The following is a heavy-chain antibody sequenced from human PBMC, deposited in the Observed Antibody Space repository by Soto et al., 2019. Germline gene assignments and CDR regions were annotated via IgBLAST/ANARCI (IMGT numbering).Heavy chain of an antibody. Sequence: PSETLSLTCIVSGGSISSSRYYCGWIRQPPGKGLEWIGSVYYSGSTYYNPSLKSRVTISVDTSKNQFSLKLSSVTAADTAVYYCARGPDMINLWGQGTLVTVSS. V-gene: IGHV4-39*01. J-gene: IGHJ4*02. CDR3: ARGPDMINL. CDR1: GGSISSSRYY. D-gene: IGHD3-16*01. CDR2: VYYSGST.